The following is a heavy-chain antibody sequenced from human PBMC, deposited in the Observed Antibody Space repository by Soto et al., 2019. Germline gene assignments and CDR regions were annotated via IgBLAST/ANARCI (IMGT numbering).Heavy chain of an antibody. CDR2: ISGSGGST. J-gene: IGHJ4*02. D-gene: IGHD6-6*01. CDR1: GFTFSSYA. CDR3: AKVVVGTSSEFDY. Sequence: GGSLRLSFAASGFTFSSYAMSWVRQAPGKGLEWVSAISGSGGSTYYADSVKGRFTISRDNSKNTLYLQMNSLRAEDTAVYYCAKVVVGTSSEFDYWGQGPLVTVSS. V-gene: IGHV3-23*01.